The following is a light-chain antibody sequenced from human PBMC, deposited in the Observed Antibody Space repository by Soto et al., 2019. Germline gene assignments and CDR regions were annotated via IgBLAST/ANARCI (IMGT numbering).Light chain of an antibody. CDR1: SSDVGAYNF. CDR2: DVR. CDR3: SSYTTSSTVV. V-gene: IGLV2-14*01. Sequence: QSALTQPASVSGSPGQSITISCTGTSSDVGAYNFVSWYHQHPGKVPKLMIFDVRHRPSGVSTRFSGSKSGNTASLTFSGLQAEDKADYFCSSYTTSSTVVFGTGTKVTVL. J-gene: IGLJ1*01.